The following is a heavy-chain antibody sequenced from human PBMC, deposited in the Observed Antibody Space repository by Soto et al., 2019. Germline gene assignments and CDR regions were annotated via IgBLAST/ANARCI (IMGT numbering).Heavy chain of an antibody. V-gene: IGHV1-2*02. CDR2: INPNSGDT. Sequence: GASVKVSCKASGYTFTAYYMYWVRQAPGQGLEWMGWINPNSGDTNYAQNFQGRVSMTRDTSIRTAYMELTRLRSDDTAVYYCARVGILVLPAATWFDPWGEGTLVTVSS. CDR3: ARVGILVLPAATWFDP. D-gene: IGHD2-2*03. CDR1: GYTFTAYY. J-gene: IGHJ5*02.